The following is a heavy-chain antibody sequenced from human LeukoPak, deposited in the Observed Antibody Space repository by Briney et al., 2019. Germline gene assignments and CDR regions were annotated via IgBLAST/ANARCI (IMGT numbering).Heavy chain of an antibody. J-gene: IGHJ4*02. CDR3: ARVPAGSIDY. Sequence: SETLSLTCAVYGGSFSGYYWGWIRQPPGKGLEWIGEINHSGSTNYNPSLKSRVTISVDTSKNQFSLKLSSVTAADTAVYYCARVPAGSIDYWGQGTLVTVSS. CDR1: GGSFSGYY. V-gene: IGHV4-34*01. CDR2: INHSGST. D-gene: IGHD2-2*01.